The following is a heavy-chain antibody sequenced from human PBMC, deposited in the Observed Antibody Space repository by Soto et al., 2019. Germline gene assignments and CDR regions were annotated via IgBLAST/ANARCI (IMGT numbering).Heavy chain of an antibody. V-gene: IGHV1-69*01. CDR2: IIPIFGTA. Sequence: QVQLVQSGAEVKKPGSSVKVSCKASGGTFSSYAISWVRQAPGQGLEWMGGIIPIFGTANYARKFEGRVTVAADGSTSTDYMELSSLRSEDTAVYYCATRQQLNYYGMDVWGQGTTVTVSS. CDR3: ATRQQLNYYGMDV. D-gene: IGHD6-13*01. CDR1: GGTFSSYA. J-gene: IGHJ6*02.